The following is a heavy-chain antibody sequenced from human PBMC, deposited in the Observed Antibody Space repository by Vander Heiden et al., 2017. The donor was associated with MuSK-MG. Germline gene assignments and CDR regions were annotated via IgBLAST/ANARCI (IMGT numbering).Heavy chain of an antibody. CDR3: ARETTTRFDY. CDR1: GFTFSSYT. J-gene: IGHJ4*02. CDR2: ISSSGRSI. Sequence: EVQLVESGGGLVQPGGSLRISWAASGFTFSSYTMNWVRQAPGKGLEWVSYISSSGRSIYDADSVKGRFTISRDNAKNSLYLKMRSLRAEDTAVYYGARETTTRFDYWGQGTLVTVSS. D-gene: IGHD4-17*01. V-gene: IGHV3-48*01.